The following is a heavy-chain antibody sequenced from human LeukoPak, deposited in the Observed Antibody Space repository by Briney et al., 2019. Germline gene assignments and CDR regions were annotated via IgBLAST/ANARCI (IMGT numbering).Heavy chain of an antibody. CDR2: IYTSGST. D-gene: IGHD4-23*01. Sequence: SGTLSLTCTVSGGSISSGSYYWSWIRQPAGKGLEWIGRIYTSGSTNYNPSLKSRVTISVDTSKNQFSLKLSSVTAADTAVYYCARGGNSGYFDYWGQGTLVTVSS. CDR3: ARGGNSGYFDY. J-gene: IGHJ4*02. CDR1: GGSISSGSYY. V-gene: IGHV4-61*02.